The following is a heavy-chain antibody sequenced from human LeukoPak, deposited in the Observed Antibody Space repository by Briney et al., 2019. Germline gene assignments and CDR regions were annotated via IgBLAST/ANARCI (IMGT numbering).Heavy chain of an antibody. Sequence: GGSLRLSCAASGFTFSSYAMHWVRQPPGKGLEWVAVISYDGSNKYYADSVKGRFTISRDNSKNTLYLQMNSLRAEDTAVYYCARAGASTPGFPYYWGQGILVTVSS. CDR1: GFTFSSYA. J-gene: IGHJ4*02. CDR2: ISYDGSNK. CDR3: ARAGASTPGFPYY. D-gene: IGHD2/OR15-2a*01. V-gene: IGHV3-30-3*01.